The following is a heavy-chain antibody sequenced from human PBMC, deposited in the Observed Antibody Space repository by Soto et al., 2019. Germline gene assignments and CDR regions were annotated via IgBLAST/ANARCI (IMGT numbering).Heavy chain of an antibody. J-gene: IGHJ5*02. V-gene: IGHV1-8*01. D-gene: IGHD2-15*01. CDR1: GYTFTNYE. Sequence: ASVKVSCKASGYTFTNYETIWVRQAPGQGPEWMGWMNPNSGDTVYALKFQGRVTLTRDTSISTAYMELTSLTFEDTAAYYCARGRGGYCSGGSCYRLLDPWGQGTLVTVTS. CDR3: ARGRGGYCSGGSCYRLLDP. CDR2: MNPNSGDT.